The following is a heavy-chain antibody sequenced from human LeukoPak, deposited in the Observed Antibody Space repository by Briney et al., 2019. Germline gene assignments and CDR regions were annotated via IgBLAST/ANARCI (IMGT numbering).Heavy chain of an antibody. D-gene: IGHD6-13*01. V-gene: IGHV3-21*01. CDR3: VRDSYSSSLEP. CDR1: GFTFSGYS. CDR2: ISSSSSYI. J-gene: IGHJ5*02. Sequence: GGSLRLSCAASGFTFSGYSMNWVLQAPGKGLEWVSSISSSSSYIYYADSVKGQFTISRDNAKNSLYLQMNSLRAEGTAVYYCVRDSYSSSLEPWGQGTLVTVSS.